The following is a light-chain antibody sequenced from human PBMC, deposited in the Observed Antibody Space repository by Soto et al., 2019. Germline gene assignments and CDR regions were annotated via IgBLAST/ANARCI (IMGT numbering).Light chain of an antibody. J-gene: IGLJ2*01. CDR1: SSDVGAYNY. V-gene: IGLV2-14*01. Sequence: QSALTQPASVSGSPGQSITISCTGTSSDVGAYNYVSWYQQHPGKAPKLMIYDVSNRPSGVSNRFSGSKSGNMASLTISGFQAEDEADYYCSSYASSTTVLFGGGTKVTVL. CDR3: SSYASSTTVL. CDR2: DVS.